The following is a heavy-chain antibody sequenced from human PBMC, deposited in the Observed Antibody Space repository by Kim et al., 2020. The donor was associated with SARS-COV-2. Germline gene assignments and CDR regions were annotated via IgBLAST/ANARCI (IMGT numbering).Heavy chain of an antibody. CDR1: GYTFTGYY. CDR2: INPNSGGT. J-gene: IGHJ6*03. CDR3: ARGYCSSTSCHELSYYYYYMDV. D-gene: IGHD2-2*01. V-gene: IGHV1-2*02. Sequence: ASVKVSCKASGYTFTGYYMHWVRQAPGQGLEWMGWINPNSGGTNYAQKFQGRVTMTRDTSISTAYMELSRLRSDDTAVYYCARGYCSSTSCHELSYYYYYMDVWGKGTTVTVSS.